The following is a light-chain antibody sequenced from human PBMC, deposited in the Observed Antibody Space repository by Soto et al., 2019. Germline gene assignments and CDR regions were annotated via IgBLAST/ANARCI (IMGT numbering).Light chain of an antibody. Sequence: QSVLTQPPSASGTPGQRVTIACSGSSSNIGSTTVKWYQQLPGTAPKLLIYNNNQRPSGVPDRFSGSKSGNSASLAISGLQSEEEADYYCAAWDDSLNGVVFGGGTKVTVL. CDR1: SSNIGSTT. CDR2: NNN. J-gene: IGLJ3*02. CDR3: AAWDDSLNGVV. V-gene: IGLV1-44*01.